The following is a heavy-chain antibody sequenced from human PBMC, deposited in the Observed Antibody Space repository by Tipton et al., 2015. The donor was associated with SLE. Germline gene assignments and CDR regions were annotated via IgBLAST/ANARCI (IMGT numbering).Heavy chain of an antibody. CDR2: INSDGSST. CDR1: GFTFSSYW. CDR3: ARDRRDNSYDSLRAFDI. J-gene: IGHJ3*02. Sequence: SLRLSCAASGFTFSSYWMHWVRQAPGKGLVWVSRINSDGSSTSYADSVKGRFTISRDNAKNTLYPQMNSLRAEDTAVYYCARDRRDNSYDSLRAFDIWGQGTMVTVSS. V-gene: IGHV3-74*01. D-gene: IGHD3-22*01.